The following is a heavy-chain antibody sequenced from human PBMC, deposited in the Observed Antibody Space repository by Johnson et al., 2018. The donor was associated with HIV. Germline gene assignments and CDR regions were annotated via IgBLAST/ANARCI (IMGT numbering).Heavy chain of an antibody. CDR2: IYSGGST. D-gene: IGHD5-24*01. J-gene: IGHJ3*02. Sequence: VQLVESGGGVVQPGTSLRLSCAASGFTISNNYMSWVRQAPGKGLEWVSVIYSGGSTYYADSVPGRFTISRDISKNTLYLQMNSLRAEDTAVDYCAREGATIEGRSTFDIWGPGTMVTVSS. CDR3: AREGATIEGRSTFDI. CDR1: GFTISNNY. V-gene: IGHV3-66*01.